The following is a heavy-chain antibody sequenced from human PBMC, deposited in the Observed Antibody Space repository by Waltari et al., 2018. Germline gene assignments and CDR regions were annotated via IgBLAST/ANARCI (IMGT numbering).Heavy chain of an antibody. V-gene: IGHV3-48*04. J-gene: IGHJ4*02. CDR1: GFTFSSYS. Sequence: EVQLVESGGGLVQPGGSLRLSCAASGFTFSSYSMNWVRQAPGKGLEWVSYISSSSSTIYYADSVKGRFTISRDNAKNSLYLQMNSLRAEDTAVYYCARDAKGVRDYWGQGTLVTVSS. CDR2: ISSSSSTI. D-gene: IGHD3-10*01. CDR3: ARDAKGVRDY.